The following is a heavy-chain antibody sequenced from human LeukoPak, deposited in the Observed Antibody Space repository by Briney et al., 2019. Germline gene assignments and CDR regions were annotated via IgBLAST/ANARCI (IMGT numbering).Heavy chain of an antibody. CDR2: INPNSGGT. CDR3: ARDLGDGYDEFYDY. Sequence: GASVTVSCKASGYTFTGYYMHWVRQAPGQGLEWMGWINPNSGGTNYAQKFQGRVTMTRDTSISTAYMELSRLRSDDTAVYYCARDLGDGYDEFYDYWGQGTLVTVSS. J-gene: IGHJ4*02. D-gene: IGHD5-24*01. CDR1: GYTFTGYY. V-gene: IGHV1-2*02.